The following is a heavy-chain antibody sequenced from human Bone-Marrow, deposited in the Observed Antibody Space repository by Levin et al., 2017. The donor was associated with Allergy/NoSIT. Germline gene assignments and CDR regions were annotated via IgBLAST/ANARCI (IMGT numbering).Heavy chain of an antibody. CDR2: ISSSSSYI. CDR1: GFTFSSYS. D-gene: IGHD6-19*01. J-gene: IGHJ5*02. CDR3: ARDGTGYSSGWYNWFDP. V-gene: IGHV3-21*01. Sequence: GGSLRLSCAASGFTFSSYSMNWVRQAPGKGLEWVSSISSSSSYIYYADSVKGRFTISRDNAKNSLYLQMNSLRAEDTAVYYCARDGTGYSSGWYNWFDPWGQGTLVTVSS.